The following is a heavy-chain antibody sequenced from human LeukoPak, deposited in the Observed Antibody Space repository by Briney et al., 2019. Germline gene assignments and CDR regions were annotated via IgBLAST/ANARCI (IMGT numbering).Heavy chain of an antibody. CDR1: GFTFTSSA. Sequence: ASVKVSCKASGFTFTSSAMQWVRQARGQRLEWTGWIVVGSGNTNYAQKFQERVTITRDMSTSTAYMELSSLRSEDTAVYYCAADRGSGWYRVGMFDYWGQGTLVTVSS. CDR2: IVVGSGNT. D-gene: IGHD6-19*01. CDR3: AADRGSGWYRVGMFDY. V-gene: IGHV1-58*02. J-gene: IGHJ4*02.